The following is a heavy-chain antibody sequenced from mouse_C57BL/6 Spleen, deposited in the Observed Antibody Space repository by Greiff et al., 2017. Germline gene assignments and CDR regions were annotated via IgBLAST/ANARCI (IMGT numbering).Heavy chain of an antibody. Sequence: VNVVESGAELVKPGASVKISCKASGYAFSSYWMNWVKQRPGKGLEWIGQIYPGDGDTNYNGKFKGKATLTADKSSSTAYMQLSSLTSEDSAVYFCARCPVVAHWYFDVWGTGTTVTVSS. J-gene: IGHJ1*03. D-gene: IGHD1-1*01. CDR1: GYAFSSYW. V-gene: IGHV1-80*01. CDR3: ARCPVVAHWYFDV. CDR2: IYPGDGDT.